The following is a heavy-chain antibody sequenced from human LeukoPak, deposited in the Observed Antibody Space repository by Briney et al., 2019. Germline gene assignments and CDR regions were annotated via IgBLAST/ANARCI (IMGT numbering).Heavy chain of an antibody. V-gene: IGHV3-33*01. Sequence: GGSLRLSCGASGFTFSSYGMHWVRHAPGKGLEWVALIYYDGSQTHYSDSVKGRFTISRDNSKNTVDLQMNSLRVEDTAVYYCARNFIWYFDYWGRGSPVTVSS. D-gene: IGHD3-3*01. CDR1: GFTFSSYG. J-gene: IGHJ2*01. CDR2: IYYDGSQT. CDR3: ARNFIWYFDY.